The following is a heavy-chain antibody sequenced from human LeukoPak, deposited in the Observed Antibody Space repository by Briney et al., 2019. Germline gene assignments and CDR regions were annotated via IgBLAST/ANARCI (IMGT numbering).Heavy chain of an antibody. Sequence: GGSLRLSCAASGFTFSSYGMSWVRQAPGKGLEWVSSISSSSSYIYYADSVKGRFTISRDNAKNSLYLQMNSLRAEDTAVYYCARLRADAFDIWGQGTMVTVSS. V-gene: IGHV3-21*01. J-gene: IGHJ3*02. CDR1: GFTFSSYG. CDR3: ARLRADAFDI. CDR2: ISSSSSYI.